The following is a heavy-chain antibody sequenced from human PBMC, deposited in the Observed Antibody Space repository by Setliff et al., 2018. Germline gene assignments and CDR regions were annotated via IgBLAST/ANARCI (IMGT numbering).Heavy chain of an antibody. CDR3: AKVKKPLIRGSGFDY. D-gene: IGHD2-8*01. CDR2: VSVSGDNT. CDR1: GLTFNSYA. Sequence: GGSLRLSCAASGLTFNSYAMSWVRQAPGKGLEWVSTVSVSGDNTYYTDSVKGRFTISRDNSENTLFLQMTSLRPEDTGIYYCAKVKKPLIRGSGFDYWGRGTLVTVSS. V-gene: IGHV3-23*01. J-gene: IGHJ4*02.